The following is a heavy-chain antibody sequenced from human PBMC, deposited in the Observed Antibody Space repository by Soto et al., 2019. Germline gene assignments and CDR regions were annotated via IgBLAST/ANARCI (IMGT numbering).Heavy chain of an antibody. CDR3: ARTGSGSYRKYDHYYGMDV. Sequence: SETLSLTCAVYGGSFSGYYWSWIRQPPGKGLEWIGEINHSGSTNYNPSLKSRVTISVDTSKNQFSLKLSSVTAADTAVYYCARTGSGSYRKYDHYYGMDVWGQGTTVTVSS. CDR1: GGSFSGYY. V-gene: IGHV4-34*01. J-gene: IGHJ6*02. CDR2: INHSGST. D-gene: IGHD3-10*01.